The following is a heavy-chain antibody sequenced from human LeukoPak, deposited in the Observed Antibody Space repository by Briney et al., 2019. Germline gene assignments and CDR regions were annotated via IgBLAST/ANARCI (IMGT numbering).Heavy chain of an antibody. CDR2: ISTSGST. CDR3: ARVVVVAGTGYFDY. V-gene: IGHV4-4*07. Sequence: SETLSLTCTVSGGSISSYYWSWIRQPAGKGLEWIGRISTSGSTNYNPSLKSRVTMSVDTSKNQFSLKLSSVTAADTAVYYCARVVVVAGTGYFDYWGQGTLVTVSS. D-gene: IGHD6-19*01. CDR1: GGSISSYY. J-gene: IGHJ4*02.